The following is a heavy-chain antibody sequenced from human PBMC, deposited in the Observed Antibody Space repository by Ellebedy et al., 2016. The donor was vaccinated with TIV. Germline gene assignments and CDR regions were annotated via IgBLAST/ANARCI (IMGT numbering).Heavy chain of an antibody. J-gene: IGHJ6*02. D-gene: IGHD6-13*01. CDR2: IDPSDSYT. CDR1: GYSFTSYW. V-gene: IGHV5-10-1*01. Sequence: GESLKISCKGSGYSFTSYWISWVRQMPGKGLEWMGRIDPSDSYTNYSPSFQGHVTISADKSISTAYLQWSSLKASDTAMYYCTREGAAAGTPLNFYYGMDVWGQGTTVTVSS. CDR3: TREGAAAGTPLNFYYGMDV.